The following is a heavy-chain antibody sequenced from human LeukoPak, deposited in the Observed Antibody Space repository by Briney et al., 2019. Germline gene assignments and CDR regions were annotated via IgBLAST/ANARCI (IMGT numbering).Heavy chain of an antibody. D-gene: IGHD6-13*01. CDR3: ARRTIAAAGTDFDY. J-gene: IGHJ4*02. CDR2: IYYSGST. CDR1: GDSISSTSHY. Sequence: TSETLSLTCTVSGDSISSTSHYWGWIRQPPGKGLEWIGSIYYSGSTYYNPSLKSRVTISIDTSKNHFSLNLASVTAADTAFYYCARRTIAAAGTDFDYWGQGTLVTVSS. V-gene: IGHV4-39*02.